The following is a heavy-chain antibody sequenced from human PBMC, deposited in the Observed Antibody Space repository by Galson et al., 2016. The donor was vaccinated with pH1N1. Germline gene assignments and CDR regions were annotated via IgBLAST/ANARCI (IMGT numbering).Heavy chain of an antibody. D-gene: IGHD2-15*01. J-gene: IGHJ4*02. CDR1: GYTFTGDYY. V-gene: IGHV1-2*02. CDR2: INPTSGGT. CDR3: ATAGVVLAATGDS. Sequence: SVKVSCKASGYTFTGDYYIHWVRQAPGQGLEWMGWINPTSGGTNYAQAQNFQGRVTMTRDTSINTVYMELSRLRSDDTAVYYCATAGVVLAATGDSWGQGTLVTVSS.